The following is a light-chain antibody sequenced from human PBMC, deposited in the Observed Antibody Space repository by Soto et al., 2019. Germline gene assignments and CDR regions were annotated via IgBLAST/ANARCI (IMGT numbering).Light chain of an antibody. V-gene: IGLV1-44*01. Sequence: QSVLTQAPSASGTPGQRVTISCSGSSSNFRSEPVNWYQHHPGAAPRLLIYGNDQRPSGVPDRCSGSKAGTSGTRDITGVQTGDEADYYCATWDYRLTGEVFGGVTKLTVL. CDR1: SSNFRSEP. CDR2: GND. J-gene: IGLJ2*01. CDR3: ATWDYRLTGEV.